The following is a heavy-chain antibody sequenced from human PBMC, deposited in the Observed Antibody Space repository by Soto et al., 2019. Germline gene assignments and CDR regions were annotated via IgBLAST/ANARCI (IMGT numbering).Heavy chain of an antibody. CDR2: IIPLFGTT. Sequence: QVQVVQSGVEVRSPGSSVKVSCKASGDTFKNCVISWVRQAPGQGLEWMGGIIPLFGTTDFAQRFQGRLTITTDESTTTAYMELSRLRPEDTATYYCAAELGFGKLAVVWGQGTTVIVSS. CDR1: GDTFKNCV. J-gene: IGHJ6*02. V-gene: IGHV1-69*01. CDR3: AAELGFGKLAVV. D-gene: IGHD7-27*01.